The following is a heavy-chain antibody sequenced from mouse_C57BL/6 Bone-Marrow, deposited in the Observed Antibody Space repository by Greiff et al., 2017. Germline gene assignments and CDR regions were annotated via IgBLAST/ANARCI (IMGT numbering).Heavy chain of an antibody. CDR2: IDPENGDT. J-gene: IGHJ3*01. CDR1: GFNIKDDY. CDR3: TRIAY. Sequence: VQLKESGAELVRPGASVKLSCTASGFNIKDDYMHWVKQRPEQGLEWIGWIDPENGDTEYASKFQGKATITVDTSSNTADLQLSSLTSEDTAVYYWTRIAYWGQGTLVTVSA. V-gene: IGHV14-4*01.